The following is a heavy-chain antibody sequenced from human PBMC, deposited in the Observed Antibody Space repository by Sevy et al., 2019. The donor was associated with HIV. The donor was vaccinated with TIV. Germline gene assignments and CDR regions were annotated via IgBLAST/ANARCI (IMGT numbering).Heavy chain of an antibody. D-gene: IGHD6-19*01. CDR2: IFSSGST. Sequence: GGSLRLSCAISGFTVNDKYIIWVRQAPGKGLEWVSVIFSSGSTYYADSAKGRFTISRDNSKNTVDLQMNSVRAEDTAVYYCVSLFLSYRSGRSYFDYWAQGTLVTVSS. J-gene: IGHJ4*02. CDR3: VSLFLSYRSGRSYFDY. CDR1: GFTVNDKY. V-gene: IGHV3-66*02.